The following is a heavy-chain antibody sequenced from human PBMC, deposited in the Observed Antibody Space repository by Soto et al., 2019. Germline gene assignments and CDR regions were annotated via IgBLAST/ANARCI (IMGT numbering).Heavy chain of an antibody. CDR3: ARHEGYYGSPAAGLFDY. CDR2: IYPGDSDT. D-gene: IGHD3-10*01. Sequence: PGESLKISCKGSGYSFTSYWIGWVRQMPGKGLEWMGIIYPGDSDTRYSPSFQGQVTISADKSISTAYLQWSSLKASDTAMYYCARHEGYYGSPAAGLFDYWGQGTLVTAPQ. CDR1: GYSFTSYW. V-gene: IGHV5-51*01. J-gene: IGHJ4*02.